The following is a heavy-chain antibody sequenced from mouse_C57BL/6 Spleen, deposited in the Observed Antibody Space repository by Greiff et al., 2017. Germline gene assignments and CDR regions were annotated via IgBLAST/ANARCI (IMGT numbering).Heavy chain of an antibody. CDR1: GYTFTSYG. CDR3: ARSGGLRGDYAMDY. D-gene: IGHD2-4*01. V-gene: IGHV1-81*01. Sequence: VQLQQSGAELARPGASVQLSCKASGYTFTSYGISWVKPSPGQGLEWIGEIYPRSGNTYYNQKFTGKATLTADNSSSPAYMELRSLTSEVSAVYFCARSGGLRGDYAMDYWGQGTSVTVSS. CDR2: IYPRSGNT. J-gene: IGHJ4*01.